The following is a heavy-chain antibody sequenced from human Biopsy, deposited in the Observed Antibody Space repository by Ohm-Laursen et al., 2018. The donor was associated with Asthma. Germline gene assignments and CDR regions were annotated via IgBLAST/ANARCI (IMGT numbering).Heavy chain of an antibody. CDR3: ARTTYGHDGFDP. CDR1: GASIKTDDHY. D-gene: IGHD4-17*01. J-gene: IGHJ5*02. V-gene: IGHV4-31*03. CDR2: IYYSGST. Sequence: SQTLSLTCPVSGASIKTDDHYWSWLRQHPVKGLEWIGHIYYSGSTYYNPSLKSRVSISLDTSKNQFSLSLTSVTAADTAVYYCARTTYGHDGFDPWGQGTLVTVSS.